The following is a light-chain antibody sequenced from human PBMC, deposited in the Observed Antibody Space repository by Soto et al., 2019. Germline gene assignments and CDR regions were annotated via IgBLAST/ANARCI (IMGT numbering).Light chain of an antibody. J-gene: IGKJ1*01. CDR3: QQFAISTT. Sequence: IQMTQSPSTLSASVGDRVTITCRASHNIERWMAWYQQKPGKAPSLLIFDASTLHSRVPSRFSGSGSGTDFTLTISSLQPDYFATYYCQQFAISTTCGQGTKVEVK. CDR2: DAS. CDR1: HNIERW. V-gene: IGKV1-5*01.